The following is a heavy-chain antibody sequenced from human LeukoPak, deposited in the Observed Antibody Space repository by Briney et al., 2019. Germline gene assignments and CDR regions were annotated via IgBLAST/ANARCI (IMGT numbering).Heavy chain of an antibody. V-gene: IGHV4-59*13. CDR2: VYYSGST. J-gene: IGHJ5*02. CDR1: GGSFSGYY. D-gene: IGHD3-22*01. CDR3: ARAPYTSGFYFFDP. Sequence: SETLSLTCAVYGGSFSGYYWSWIRQPPGKGLEWIGYVYYSGSTTYNPSLKSRVTISVDTSKNQFSLKLSSVTAADTAVYYCARAPYTSGFYFFDPWGQGTLVTVSS.